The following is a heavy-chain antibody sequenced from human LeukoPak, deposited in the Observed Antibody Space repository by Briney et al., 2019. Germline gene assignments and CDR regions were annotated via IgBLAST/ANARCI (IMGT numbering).Heavy chain of an antibody. V-gene: IGHV4-4*07. CDR3: ATTISPSNYYFDY. CDR1: GGSISSYY. J-gene: IGHJ4*02. D-gene: IGHD3-9*01. Sequence: SETLSLTCTVSGGSISSYYWSWIRQPAGKGLEWIGRIYTSGSTNYNPSLKSQVTMLVDTSKNQFSLKLSSMTAADTAVYYCATTISPSNYYFDYWGQGTLVTVSS. CDR2: IYTSGST.